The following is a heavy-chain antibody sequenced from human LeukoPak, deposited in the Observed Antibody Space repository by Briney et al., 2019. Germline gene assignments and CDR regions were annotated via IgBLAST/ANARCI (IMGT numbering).Heavy chain of an antibody. J-gene: IGHJ4*02. D-gene: IGHD3-16*01. V-gene: IGHV3-21*01. CDR3: ARESRWGELLFDY. CDR2: ISSSSSYI. Sequence: GGSLRLSCAASGFTFSSYSMNWVRQAPGKGLEWVSSISSSSSYIYYADSVKGRFTISRDNAKNSLYPQMNSLRAEDTAVYYCARESRWGELLFDYWGQGTLVTVSS. CDR1: GFTFSSYS.